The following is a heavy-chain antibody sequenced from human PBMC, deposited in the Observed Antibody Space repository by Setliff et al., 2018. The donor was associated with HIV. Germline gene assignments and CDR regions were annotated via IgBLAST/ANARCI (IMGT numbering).Heavy chain of an antibody. V-gene: IGHV4-39*01. J-gene: IGHJ3*02. CDR2: TFYSGST. CDR1: GASVSTTGYY. D-gene: IGHD3-22*01. Sequence: SETLSLTCTVSGASVSTTGYYWGWLRQSPGKGLQWIGTTFYSGSTYYNPSLKSRVTISLDTSKNQFSLRVNSVTAADTAVYYCARSLVPSGYYYGRHAFDIWGQGTKVTVSS. CDR3: ARSLVPSGYYYGRHAFDI.